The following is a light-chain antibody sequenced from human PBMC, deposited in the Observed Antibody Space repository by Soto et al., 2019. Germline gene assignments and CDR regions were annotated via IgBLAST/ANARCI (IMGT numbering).Light chain of an antibody. CDR1: QSVSPSS. CDR3: QQQDT. V-gene: IGKV3-20*01. J-gene: IGKJ5*01. CDR2: GAS. Sequence: PGERATLSCRASQSVSPSSLAWYQQRPGQSPRLLIYGASSRATGIPDRFSGSGSGTDFTLTISSLEPEDFAVYYCQQQDTFGGGTRLEIK.